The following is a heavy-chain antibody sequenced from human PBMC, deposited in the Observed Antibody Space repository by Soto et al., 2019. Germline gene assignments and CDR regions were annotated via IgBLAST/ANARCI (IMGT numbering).Heavy chain of an antibody. CDR2: IIPIFGTA. Sequence: SVKVSCKASGGTFSSYAISWVRQAPGQGLEWMGGIIPIFGTANYAQKFQGRVTITADESTSTAYMELSSLRSEDTAVYYCARDNTPYSSSWSGFDYWGQGTLVTVSS. CDR3: ARDNTPYSSSWSGFDY. J-gene: IGHJ4*02. CDR1: GGTFSSYA. D-gene: IGHD6-13*01. V-gene: IGHV1-69*13.